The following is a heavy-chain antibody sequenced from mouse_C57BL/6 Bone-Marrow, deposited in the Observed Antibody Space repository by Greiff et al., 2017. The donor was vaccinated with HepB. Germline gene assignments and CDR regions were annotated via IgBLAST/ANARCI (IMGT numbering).Heavy chain of an antibody. CDR1: GYSITSGYN. CDR2: ISYDGSN. V-gene: IGHV3-6*01. D-gene: IGHD2-4*01. J-gene: IGHJ3*01. CDR3: ARDLRHYDYAWFAY. Sequence: EVKLMESGPGLVKPSQSLSLTCSVTGYSITSGYNWNWIRQFPGNKLEWMGYISYDGSNNYNPSLKNRISITRDTSKNQFFLKLNSVTTEDTATYYCARDLRHYDYAWFAYWGQGTLVTVSA.